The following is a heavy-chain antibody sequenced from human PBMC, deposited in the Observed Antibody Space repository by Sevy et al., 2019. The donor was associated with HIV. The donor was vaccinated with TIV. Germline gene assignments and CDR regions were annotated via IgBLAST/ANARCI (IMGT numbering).Heavy chain of an antibody. CDR1: GFIFSNAW. Sequence: GGSLRLSCAAYGFIFSNAWMTWVRQAPGRGLEWVGRIKTKTDGETTDYAAPVKGRFTISRDDSKNTLYLQMNSLKTEDTAVYYCSPHPYSSFRDAKIPDYWGQGTLVTVSS. CDR3: SPHPYSSFRDAKIPDY. D-gene: IGHD6-6*01. V-gene: IGHV3-15*01. CDR2: IKTKTDGETT. J-gene: IGHJ4*02.